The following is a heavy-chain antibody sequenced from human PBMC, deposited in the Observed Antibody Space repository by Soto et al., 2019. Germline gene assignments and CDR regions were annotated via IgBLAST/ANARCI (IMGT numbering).Heavy chain of an antibody. V-gene: IGHV3-33*01. CDR1: GFSFSSYG. CDR3: ARGIMTTVTTPVDY. Sequence: QVQLVESGGGVVQPGRSLRLSCEASGFSFSSYGMHWVRQAPGKGLAWVALIWYDGSNKYYADSVKGRFTISRDNSKNTLYLQMNSLRAEDTAVYYCARGIMTTVTTPVDYWGQGTLVTVSS. D-gene: IGHD4-17*01. CDR2: IWYDGSNK. J-gene: IGHJ4*02.